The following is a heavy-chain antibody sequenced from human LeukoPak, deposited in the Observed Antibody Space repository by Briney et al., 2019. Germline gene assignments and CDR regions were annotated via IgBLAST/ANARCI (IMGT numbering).Heavy chain of an antibody. Sequence: PSETLSLTCAVYGGSFSGYYWSWIRQPPGKGLEWIGEINHSGSTNYNPSLKSRVTISVDTSKNQFSLKLSSVTAADTAVYYCARLASDYYDSSGYDRARSYYYYYGMDVWGQGTTVTVSS. V-gene: IGHV4-34*01. CDR1: GGSFSGYY. D-gene: IGHD3-22*01. CDR2: INHSGST. CDR3: ARLASDYYDSSGYDRARSYYYYYGMDV. J-gene: IGHJ6*02.